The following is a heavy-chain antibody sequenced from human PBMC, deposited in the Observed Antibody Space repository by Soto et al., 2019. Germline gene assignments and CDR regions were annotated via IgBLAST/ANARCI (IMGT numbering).Heavy chain of an antibody. CDR2: MKLDGSEK. Sequence: LRLSCAASGLTFSSYWMSWVRQAPGKGLEWVANMKLDGSEKYYVDSVKGRFTISKDNAKTSVYLQMNSLRAEDTAVYYCSRGWGAHWGQGTLVTVSS. CDR1: GLTFSSYW. V-gene: IGHV3-7*03. CDR3: SRGWGAH. J-gene: IGHJ4*02. D-gene: IGHD3-16*01.